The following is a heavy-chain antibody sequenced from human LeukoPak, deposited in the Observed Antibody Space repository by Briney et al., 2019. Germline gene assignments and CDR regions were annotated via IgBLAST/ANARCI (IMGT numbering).Heavy chain of an antibody. CDR2: ISSSGSTI. J-gene: IGHJ4*02. V-gene: IGHV3-11*04. CDR3: ASPRGYDSRDFDY. Sequence: PGGSLRLSCAASGFTFSDYYMSWIRQAPGKGLEWVSYISSSGSTIYYADSVKGRFTISRDNAKNSLYLQMNSLRAEDTAVYYCASPRGYDSRDFDYWGQGTLVTVSS. D-gene: IGHD5-12*01. CDR1: GFTFSDYY.